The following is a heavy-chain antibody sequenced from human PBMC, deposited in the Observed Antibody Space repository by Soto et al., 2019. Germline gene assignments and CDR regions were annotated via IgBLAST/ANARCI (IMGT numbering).Heavy chain of an antibody. D-gene: IGHD3-10*01. Sequence: EVQLVESGGGLVRPGGSLRLSCVASEFTFSSYWMHWVRQVPGKGLVWVSRLNEDGSFTTYADSVKGRFNISRDNAKKTLYLQMNSLRAEDTAVYYCARDLSGRADVWGQGTTVTVSS. CDR3: ARDLSGRADV. J-gene: IGHJ6*02. CDR2: LNEDGSFT. V-gene: IGHV3-74*01. CDR1: EFTFSSYW.